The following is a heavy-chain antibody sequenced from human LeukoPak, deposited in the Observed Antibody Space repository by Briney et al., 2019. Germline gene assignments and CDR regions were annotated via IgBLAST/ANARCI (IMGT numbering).Heavy chain of an antibody. CDR1: GYTLTGSY. Sequence: ASVKVSCKASGYTLTGSYMHWVRQAPGQGFEWIGWVSPAGGATKYAQNFQGRVTLTTDTSITTAYMELSSLTSDDTASYYCLNEHGGWGQGTPVTVSS. CDR2: VSPAGGAT. J-gene: IGHJ4*02. CDR3: LNEHGG. V-gene: IGHV1-2*02. D-gene: IGHD1-1*01.